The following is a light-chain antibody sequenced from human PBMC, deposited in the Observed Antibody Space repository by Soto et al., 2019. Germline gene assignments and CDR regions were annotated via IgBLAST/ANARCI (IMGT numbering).Light chain of an antibody. Sequence: QSALTQPRSVSGSPGQSVAFSCTGTSSDVGSSNFVSWYQQHPGKAPKLMIYDVTARPSGVPDRFSASKSGNTASLTISGLQAEDEADYYCCSYAGTYTPVVFGGGTKLTVL. J-gene: IGLJ2*01. CDR3: CSYAGTYTPVV. V-gene: IGLV2-11*01. CDR1: SSDVGSSNF. CDR2: DVT.